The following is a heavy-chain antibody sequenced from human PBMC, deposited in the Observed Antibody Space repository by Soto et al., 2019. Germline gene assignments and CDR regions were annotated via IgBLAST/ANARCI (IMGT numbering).Heavy chain of an antibody. J-gene: IGHJ3*01. Sequence: QVQLVQSGATQEKPGASVKVSCEAFGYSFDSYAYSWVRQAPGQGLEWMGRIGSGDTKYAQKLQGRVTMTTDTSTNTADMELRSLRSDDTALYYCARENDPYGFDLWGQGTMVTVSS. CDR1: GYSFDSYA. CDR2: IGSGDT. V-gene: IGHV1-18*01. CDR3: ARENDPYGFDL.